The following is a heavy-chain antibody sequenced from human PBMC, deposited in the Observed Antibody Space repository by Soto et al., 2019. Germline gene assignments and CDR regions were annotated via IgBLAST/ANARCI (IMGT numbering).Heavy chain of an antibody. V-gene: IGHV3-74*03. J-gene: IGHJ5*02. D-gene: IGHD1-26*01. CDR1: GFPFSSYS. CDR2: ISSDGSST. CDR3: AKVATGSYDWFDP. Sequence: PGGSLRLSCAASGFPFSSYSMSWVRQAPGKGLVWVAGISSDGSSTTYADSVKGRFTISRDNAKNTLYLQMNSLSAEDTAVYYCAKVATGSYDWFDPWGQGSLVTV.